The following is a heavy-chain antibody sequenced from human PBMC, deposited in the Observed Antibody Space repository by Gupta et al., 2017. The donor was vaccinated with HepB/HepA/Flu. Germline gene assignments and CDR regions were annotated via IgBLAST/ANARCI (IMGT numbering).Heavy chain of an antibody. Sequence: QVTLKESGPVLVKPTETLTLTCTVSGFSLSNARMGVSWIRQPPGKALEWLAHIFSSDEKSYSTSLKSRLTISKDTSKSQVVLSMTNLDPVDTATYYCARIRDIAARLTGGYYFDYWGQGTLVTVSS. D-gene: IGHD6-6*01. CDR3: ARIRDIAARLTGGYYFDY. CDR1: GFSLSNARMG. V-gene: IGHV2-26*01. J-gene: IGHJ4*02. CDR2: IFSSDEK.